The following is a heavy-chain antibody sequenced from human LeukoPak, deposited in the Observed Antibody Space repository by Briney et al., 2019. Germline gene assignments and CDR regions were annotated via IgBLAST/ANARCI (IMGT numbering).Heavy chain of an antibody. J-gene: IGHJ4*02. CDR1: GFTFGDYA. Sequence: GGSLRLSCTASGFTFGDYAMSWFRQAPGKGLEWVGFIRSKAYGGTTEYAASVKGRFTISRDDSKSIAYLQMNSLKTEDTAVYYCTRVPLYYYDSSGYSPYYFDYWGQGTLVTVSS. D-gene: IGHD3-22*01. V-gene: IGHV3-49*03. CDR3: TRVPLYYYDSSGYSPYYFDY. CDR2: IRSKAYGGTT.